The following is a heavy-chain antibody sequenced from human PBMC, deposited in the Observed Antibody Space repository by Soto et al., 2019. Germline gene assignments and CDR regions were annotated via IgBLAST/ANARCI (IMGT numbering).Heavy chain of an antibody. V-gene: IGHV3-33*01. CDR1: GFTFSHYG. CDR2: IFYDGSRK. Sequence: QVQLVESGGGVVQPGRSLKLSCAASGFTFSHYGMHWVRQAPVRGLEWVAVIFYDGSRKEYAASLKGRFSISRDNSKNTLYLQMNSLRVEDTAMYYCVREASDNDGNWFDLWGQGTLVTVSA. D-gene: IGHD5-12*01. J-gene: IGHJ5*02. CDR3: VREASDNDGNWFDL.